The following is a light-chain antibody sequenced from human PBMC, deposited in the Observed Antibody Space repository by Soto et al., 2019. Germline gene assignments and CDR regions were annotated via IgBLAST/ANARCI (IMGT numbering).Light chain of an antibody. CDR3: QQYDTWPRT. CDR2: DAS. J-gene: IGKJ1*01. CDR1: QSVSSY. Sequence: EIVLTQSPATLSLSPGERATLSCRASQSVSSYLAWYQQKPGQAPRLLIYDASTRATAVPARFTASGPGTEFTLSISSLQSDDFGVYYCQQYDTWPRTFGQGTNVDIK. V-gene: IGKV3-15*01.